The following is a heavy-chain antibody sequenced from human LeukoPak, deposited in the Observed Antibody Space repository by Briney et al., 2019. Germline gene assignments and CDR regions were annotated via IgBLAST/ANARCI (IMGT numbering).Heavy chain of an antibody. D-gene: IGHD5-12*01. J-gene: IGHJ4*02. CDR3: ARHAQAVASIKY. Sequence: PSETLSLTCTVSGGSISSYYWSWIRQPPGKGLEWNGYIYYSGSTNYNPSLKSRVTISVDTSKNQFSLKLSSVTAADTAVYYCARHAQAVASIKYWGQGTLVTVSS. CDR1: GGSISSYY. CDR2: IYYSGST. V-gene: IGHV4-59*08.